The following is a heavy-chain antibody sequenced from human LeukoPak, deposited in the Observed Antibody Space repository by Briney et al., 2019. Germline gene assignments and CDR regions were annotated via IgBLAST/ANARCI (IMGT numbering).Heavy chain of an antibody. CDR2: ISSSGSTI. CDR3: AELGITMIGGV. CDR1: GFTFSSYE. V-gene: IGHV3-48*03. D-gene: IGHD3-10*02. Sequence: GGSLRLSCAASGFTFSSYEMNWVRQAPGKGLEWVSYISSSGSTIYYADSVKGRFTISRDNAKNSLYLQVNSLRAEDTAVYYCAELGITMIGGVWGRGTTVTISS. J-gene: IGHJ6*04.